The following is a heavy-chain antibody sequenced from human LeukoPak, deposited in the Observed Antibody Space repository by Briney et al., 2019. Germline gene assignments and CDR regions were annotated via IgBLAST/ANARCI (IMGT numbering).Heavy chain of an antibody. V-gene: IGHV4-61*02. D-gene: IGHD6-13*01. CDR3: ARRVAAAAMYDY. CDR2: IYTSGST. CDR1: GGSISSGSYY. Sequence: SETLSLTCTVSGGSISSGSYYWSWIRQPAGKGLEWIGRIYTSGSTNYNPSLKSRVTISVDTSKNQFSLKLSPVTAADTAVYYCARRVAAAAMYDYWGQGTLVTVSS. J-gene: IGHJ4*02.